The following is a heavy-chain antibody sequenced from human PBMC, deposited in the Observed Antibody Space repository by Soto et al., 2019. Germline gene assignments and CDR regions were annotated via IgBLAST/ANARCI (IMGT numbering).Heavy chain of an antibody. CDR3: ARRIVGATTPNYGMDV. D-gene: IGHD1-26*01. CDR1: GGTFSSYT. Sequence: QVQLVQSGAEVKKPGSSVKVSCKASGGTFSSYTISWVRQAPGQGHEWMGRIIPILGIANYAKKFQGRVTITADKSTSTAYMELSSLRSEDTAVYYCARRIVGATTPNYGMDVWGQGTTVTVSS. J-gene: IGHJ6*02. V-gene: IGHV1-69*02. CDR2: IIPILGIA.